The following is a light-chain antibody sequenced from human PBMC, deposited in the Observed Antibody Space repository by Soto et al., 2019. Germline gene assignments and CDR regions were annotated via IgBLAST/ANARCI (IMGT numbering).Light chain of an antibody. CDR1: QTISLY. Sequence: DISLTQSPSSLSASVGDSVTITCRASQTISLYLNLYQQRPGKAPNLLIYAASNLQSGVPSRFSGSGSGTDFSLSITSLQAEDCASYYCQQTYDTLFTVGPGTTLDLK. CDR3: QQTYDTLFT. J-gene: IGKJ3*01. V-gene: IGKV1-39*01. CDR2: AAS.